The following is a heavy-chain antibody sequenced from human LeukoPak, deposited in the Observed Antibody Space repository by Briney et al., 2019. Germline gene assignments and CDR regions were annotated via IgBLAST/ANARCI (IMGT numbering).Heavy chain of an antibody. V-gene: IGHV4-31*03. CDR3: ARDHTETSSLNFRNYYYYGMNI. CDR1: GGSISSGGYY. Sequence: SETLSLTCTVSGGSISSGGYYWSWIRQHPGKGLEWIGYIYYSGSTYYNPSLTSRVTMSVDTSKNQFSLKLSSVTAADTAIYYCARDHTETSSLNFRNYYYYGMNIWGQGTTVIVSS. CDR2: IYYSGST. D-gene: IGHD4-11*01. J-gene: IGHJ6*02.